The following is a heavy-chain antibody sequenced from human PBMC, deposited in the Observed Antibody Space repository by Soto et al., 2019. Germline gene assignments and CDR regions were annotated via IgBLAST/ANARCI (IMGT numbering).Heavy chain of an antibody. CDR1: GYAFTRYG. CDR2: ISGYNGDT. Sequence: ASVKVSCKASGYAFTRYGISWVRQAPGQGLEWMGWISGYNGDTKYAQKFQGRVTMTIDTSTTTAYMELRSLTSDDSAVYYCAKNGQPPYYYYGMDVWGQGTTVTVSS. V-gene: IGHV1-18*01. D-gene: IGHD2-8*01. J-gene: IGHJ6*02. CDR3: AKNGQPPYYYYGMDV.